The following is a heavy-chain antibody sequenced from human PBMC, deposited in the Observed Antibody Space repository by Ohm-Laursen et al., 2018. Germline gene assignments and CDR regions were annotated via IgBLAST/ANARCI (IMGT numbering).Heavy chain of an antibody. CDR1: GYTFTSYD. J-gene: IGHJ2*01. D-gene: IGHD2-21*02. CDR2: INPNSGGT. Sequence: ESLKISCKASGYTFTSYDINWVRQAPGQGLEWMRWINPNSGGTDYAQKFQGRVTMTRDTSINTAYMELSRLTSDDTAIYSCARVTMVTSGPYWYFDLWGRGTLVTVSS. V-gene: IGHV1-2*02. CDR3: ARVTMVTSGPYWYFDL.